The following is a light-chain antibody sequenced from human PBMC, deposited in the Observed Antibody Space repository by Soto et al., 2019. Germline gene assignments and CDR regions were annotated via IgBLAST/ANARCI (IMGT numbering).Light chain of an antibody. V-gene: IGKV1-6*01. Sequence: AIQMTQSPSSLSASVGDRVTITCRASQGIRNDLAWYQQKQGKAPKLLIYAASSLQSGVPSRFSGRGSGTDFTLTTSRLQPEDVATYYCLQDYIHPYPFGQGTKLEIK. CDR3: LQDYIHPYP. CDR2: AAS. J-gene: IGKJ2*01. CDR1: QGIRND.